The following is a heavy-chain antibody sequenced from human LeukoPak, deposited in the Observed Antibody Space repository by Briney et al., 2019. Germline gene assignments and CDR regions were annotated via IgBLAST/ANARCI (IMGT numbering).Heavy chain of an antibody. D-gene: IGHD6-13*01. CDR3: AKPVGKYSSSWYSLGY. V-gene: IGHV3-30*18. J-gene: IGHJ4*02. CDR1: GFTFSSYG. CDR2: ISYDGSNK. Sequence: PGRSLRLSCAASGFTFSSYGMHWVRQAPGKGLEWVAVISYDGSNKYYADSVKGRFTISRDNSKNTLYLQMNSLRAEDTAVYYCAKPVGKYSSSWYSLGYWGQRTLVTVSS.